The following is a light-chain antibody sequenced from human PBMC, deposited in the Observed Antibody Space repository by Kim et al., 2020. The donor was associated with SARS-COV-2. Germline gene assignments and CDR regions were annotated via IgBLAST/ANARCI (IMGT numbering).Light chain of an antibody. CDR1: TSNIGSNT. V-gene: IGLV1-44*01. Sequence: GQRVTISCSGSTSNIGSNTVNWYQQRPGTAPKLLIYSNNRRPSGVPDRFSGSKSGTSASLAISGLQSEDEADYYCAAWDDSLNGVVFGGGTKLTVL. J-gene: IGLJ3*02. CDR3: AAWDDSLNGVV. CDR2: SNN.